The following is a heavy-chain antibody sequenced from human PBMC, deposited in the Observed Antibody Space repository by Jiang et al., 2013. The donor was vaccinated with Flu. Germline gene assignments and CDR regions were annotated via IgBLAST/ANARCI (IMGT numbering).Heavy chain of an antibody. CDR2: IKQDGSEK. V-gene: IGHV3-7*03. CDR1: GFTFSRYW. D-gene: IGHD6-13*01. Sequence: QLLESGGGLVQPGGSLRLSCAASGFTFSRYWMSWVRQAPGKGLEWVANIKQDGSEKYYVDSVKGRFTISRDNAKNALYLQMNSLRAEDTAVYYCARCTNGDSSSWTLLYYYYGMDVWGQGTTVTVSS. J-gene: IGHJ6*02. CDR3: ARCTNGDSSSWTLLYYYYGMDV.